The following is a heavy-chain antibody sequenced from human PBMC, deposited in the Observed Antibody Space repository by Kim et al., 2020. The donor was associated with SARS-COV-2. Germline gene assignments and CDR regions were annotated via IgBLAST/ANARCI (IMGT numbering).Heavy chain of an antibody. D-gene: IGHD5-18*01. Sequence: TISRDNSKNTLYLQMNSLRAEDTAVYYCAKARVDVPEGFNRYSYGYPFDYWGQGTLVTVSS. J-gene: IGHJ4*02. CDR3: AKARVDVPEGFNRYSYGYPFDY. V-gene: IGHV3-23*01.